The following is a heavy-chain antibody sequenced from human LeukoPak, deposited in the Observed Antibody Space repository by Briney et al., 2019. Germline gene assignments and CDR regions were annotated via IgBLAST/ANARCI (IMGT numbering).Heavy chain of an antibody. D-gene: IGHD7-27*01. CDR1: GFTFSSYS. J-gene: IGHJ5*02. Sequence: RPGGSLRLSCAASGFTFSSYSMNWVRQAPGKGLEWVSSISSSSSYIYYADSVKGRFTISRDNSKNTLYLQMNSLRAEDTAVYYCAKNPRLTGARYNWFDPWGQGTLVAVSS. V-gene: IGHV3-21*04. CDR2: ISSSSSYI. CDR3: AKNPRLTGARYNWFDP.